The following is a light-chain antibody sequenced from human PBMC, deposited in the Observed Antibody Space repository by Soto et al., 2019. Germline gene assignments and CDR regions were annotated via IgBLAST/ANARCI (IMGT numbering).Light chain of an antibody. Sequence: EVVMTQSPATLSVSPGERATLSCRASQRISSNLAWYQQRRGQAPRLLIYGASTRAPGIPARFSGSGSETEFTLTISSLQSEDFAVYYCQQYNSWPLTFGGGTKVEIK. J-gene: IGKJ4*01. CDR1: QRISSN. CDR3: QQYNSWPLT. V-gene: IGKV3-15*01. CDR2: GAS.